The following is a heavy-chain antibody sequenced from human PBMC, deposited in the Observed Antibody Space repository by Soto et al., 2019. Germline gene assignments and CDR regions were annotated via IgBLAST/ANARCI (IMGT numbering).Heavy chain of an antibody. V-gene: IGHV3-15*01. CDR3: TTLREFTGCDGFDI. D-gene: IGHD5-12*01. CDR1: GFTFNNAW. Sequence: GGSLRLSCAASGFTFNNAWMSWVRQAPGKGLEWVGHIKSKTDDGTTEYAAPVKGRFTISRDDSKNTLFLQVNSLKTEYTAVYYCTTLREFTGCDGFDIWGQGTMVTASS. CDR2: IKSKTDDGTT. J-gene: IGHJ3*02.